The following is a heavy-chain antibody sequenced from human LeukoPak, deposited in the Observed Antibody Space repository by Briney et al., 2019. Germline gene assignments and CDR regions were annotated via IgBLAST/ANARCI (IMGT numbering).Heavy chain of an antibody. J-gene: IGHJ4*02. V-gene: IGHV1-18*04. CDR3: ARHSGSGWQALGY. CDR1: GYTFTNYG. CDR2: TSYNGNK. D-gene: IGHD6-19*01. Sequence: ASVKVSCKASGYTFTNYGISWVRQAHGLGLEWMGWTSYNGNKNYAHKFQDRVTITTDTSTTTAYMELRSLESDDTAVYYCARHSGSGWQALGYWGQGTLVTVSS.